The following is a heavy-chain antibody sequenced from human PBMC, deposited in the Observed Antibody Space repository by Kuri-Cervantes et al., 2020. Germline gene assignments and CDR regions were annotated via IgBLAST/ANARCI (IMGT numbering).Heavy chain of an antibody. J-gene: IGHJ5*02. V-gene: IGHV1-3*01. D-gene: IGHD2-2*02. CDR1: GYTFTSYA. CDR3: ARVFCSSTSCYRGRFDP. Sequence: ASVKVSCKASGYTFTSYAMHWVRQAPGQRLEWMGWINAGNGNTKYSQKFQGRVTITRDTSASTAYMELSSLRPEDTAVYYCARVFCSSTSCYRGRFDPWGQGTLVTVSS. CDR2: INAGNGNT.